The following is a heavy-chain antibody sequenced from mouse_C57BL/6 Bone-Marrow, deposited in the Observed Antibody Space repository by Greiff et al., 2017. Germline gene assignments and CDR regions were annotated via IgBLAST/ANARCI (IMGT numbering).Heavy chain of an antibody. CDR1: GYTFTSYW. V-gene: IGHV1-69*01. CDR3: SRGGVITTVVEV. D-gene: IGHD1-1*01. J-gene: IGHJ1*03. Sequence: VQLQQPGAELVMPGASVKLSCKASGYTFTSYWMHWVKQRPGQGLEWIGEIDPSDSYTNYNQKFKGKSTLTVDKSSSTAYMQLSSLTSEDSAVXYCSRGGVITTVVEVWGTGTTVTVSS. CDR2: IDPSDSYT.